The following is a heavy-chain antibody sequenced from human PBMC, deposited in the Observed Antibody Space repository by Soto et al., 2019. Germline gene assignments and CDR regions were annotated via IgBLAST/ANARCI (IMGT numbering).Heavy chain of an antibody. CDR1: GYSFTSYW. CDR3: AGGPEWRYGMDV. J-gene: IGHJ6*02. CDR2: IDPSDSYT. V-gene: IGHV5-10-1*01. Sequence: PGESLKISCKGSGYSFTSYWISWVRQMPGKGLEWMGRIDPSDSYTNYSPSFQGHVTISADKSISTAYLQWSSLKASDTAMYYCAGGPEWRYGMDVWGRGTTVTVSS. D-gene: IGHD3-3*01.